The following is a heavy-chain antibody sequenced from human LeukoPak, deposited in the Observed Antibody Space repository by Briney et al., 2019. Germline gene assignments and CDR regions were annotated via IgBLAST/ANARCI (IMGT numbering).Heavy chain of an antibody. CDR2: INPHNGGT. J-gene: IGHJ4*02. CDR3: ALLRYYYDSSGLTNFDY. Sequence: ASVKVSCKASGYTFTGYYMYWVRQAPGQGLEWMGWINPHNGGTNSAQKFQGRVTMTKDTSISTAYMELSSLRSDDTAIYYCALLRYYYDSSGLTNFDYWGQGTLVTVSS. CDR1: GYTFTGYY. D-gene: IGHD3-22*01. V-gene: IGHV1-2*02.